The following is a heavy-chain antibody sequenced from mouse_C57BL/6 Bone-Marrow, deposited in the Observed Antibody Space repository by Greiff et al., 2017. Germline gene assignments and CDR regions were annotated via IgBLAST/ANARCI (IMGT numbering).Heavy chain of an antibody. CDR1: GYTFPSYW. J-gene: IGHJ1*03. Sequence: QVQLKQPGAELVKPGASVKMSCKASGYTFPSYWITWVKQRPGQGLEWIGDIYPGSGSTNYNEKFKSKATLTVDTSSSTAYMQLSSLTSEDSAVYYCARGFITTVVARYFDVWGTGTTVTVSS. CDR2: IYPGSGST. V-gene: IGHV1-55*01. CDR3: ARGFITTVVARYFDV. D-gene: IGHD1-1*01.